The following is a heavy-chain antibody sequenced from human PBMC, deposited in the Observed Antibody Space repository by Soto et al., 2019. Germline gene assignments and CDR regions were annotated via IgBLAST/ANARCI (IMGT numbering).Heavy chain of an antibody. J-gene: IGHJ6*02. V-gene: IGHV1-18*01. CDR3: ARGHFGVVITKGSDYYYGMDV. D-gene: IGHD3-3*01. Sequence: QVQLVQSGAEVKKPGASVKVSCKASGYTFTSYGISWVRQAPGQGLEWMGWISAYNGNTNYAQKLQGRVTMTTDTSTSTAYMELRSLRSDDTAVYYCARGHFGVVITKGSDYYYGMDVWGQGTTVTVSS. CDR2: ISAYNGNT. CDR1: GYTFTSYG.